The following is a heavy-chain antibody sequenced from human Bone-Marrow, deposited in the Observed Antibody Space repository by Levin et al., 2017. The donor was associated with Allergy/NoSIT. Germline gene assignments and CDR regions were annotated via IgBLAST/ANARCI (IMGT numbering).Heavy chain of an antibody. CDR2: ISSTGVHV. Sequence: PGGSLRLSCEVSGFNIASYSMTWVRQAAGKGLEWVSSISSTGVHVFQAASIRGRFTISRDNARNSLYLQMNNLTPEDAGVYYCATLDEPPLQTHIIFQYWGQGALVAVSS. CDR1: GFNIASYS. D-gene: IGHD1-14*01. J-gene: IGHJ4*02. V-gene: IGHV3-21*06. CDR3: ATLDEPPLQTHIIFQY.